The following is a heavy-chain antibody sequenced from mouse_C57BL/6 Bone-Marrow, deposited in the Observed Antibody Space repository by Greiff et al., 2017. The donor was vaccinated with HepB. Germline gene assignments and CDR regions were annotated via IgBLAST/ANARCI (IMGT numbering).Heavy chain of an antibody. CDR1: GYTFTDYE. V-gene: IGHV1-15*01. J-gene: IGHJ2*01. D-gene: IGHD2-1*01. CDR2: IDPETGGT. Sequence: QVQLQQSGAELVRPGASVTLSCKASGYTFTDYEMHWVKQTPVHGLEWIGAIDPETGGTAYNQKFKGKAILTADKSSSTAYMELRSLTSEDSAVYYCTRSIYYAYFDDWGQGTTLTVSS. CDR3: TRSIYYAYFDD.